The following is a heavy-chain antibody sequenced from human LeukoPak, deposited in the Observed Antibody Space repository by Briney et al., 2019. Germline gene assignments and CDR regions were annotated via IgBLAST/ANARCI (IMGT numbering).Heavy chain of an antibody. V-gene: IGHV5-10-1*01. Sequence: GESLKISCKGSGYSFTSYWIGWVRQMPGKGLEWMGRIDPSDSYTNYSPSFQGHVTISADKSISTAYLQWSSLKASDTAMYYCARQGYSNFDYWGQGTLVTVSS. J-gene: IGHJ4*02. D-gene: IGHD4-11*01. CDR1: GYSFTSYW. CDR3: ARQGYSNFDY. CDR2: IDPSDSYT.